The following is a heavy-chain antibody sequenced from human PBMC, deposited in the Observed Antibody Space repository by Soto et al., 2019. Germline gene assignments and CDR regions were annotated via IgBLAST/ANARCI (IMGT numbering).Heavy chain of an antibody. CDR2: IYSGGST. D-gene: IGHD5-12*01. J-gene: IGHJ6*02. Sequence: EVQLVESGGGLVQPGGSLRLSCAASGFTVSSNYMSWVRQAPGKGLEWVSVIYSGGSTYYADSVKGRFTISRDNSKNTLYLQMNSLRAEDTAVYYCARDRPWWLREYYGMDVWGQGTTVTVSS. CDR3: ARDRPWWLREYYGMDV. V-gene: IGHV3-66*01. CDR1: GFTVSSNY.